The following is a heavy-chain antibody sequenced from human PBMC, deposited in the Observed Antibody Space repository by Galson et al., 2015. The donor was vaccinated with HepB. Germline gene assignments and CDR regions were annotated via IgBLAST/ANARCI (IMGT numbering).Heavy chain of an antibody. CDR1: GFTFSSYA. J-gene: IGHJ4*02. D-gene: IGHD6-19*01. Sequence: SLRLSCAASGFTFSSYAMSWVRQAPGKGLEWVSAISGSGGSTYYADSVKGRFTISRDNSKNTLCLQMNSLRAEDTAVYYCAKDGLYSSGWYKGGYYFDYWGQGTLVTVSS. V-gene: IGHV3-23*01. CDR3: AKDGLYSSGWYKGGYYFDY. CDR2: ISGSGGST.